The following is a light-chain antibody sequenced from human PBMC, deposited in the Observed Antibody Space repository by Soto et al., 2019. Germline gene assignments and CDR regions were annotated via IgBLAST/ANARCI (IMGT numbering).Light chain of an antibody. V-gene: IGLV1-40*01. CDR2: GNS. CDR3: QSYDRSLSGWV. J-gene: IGLJ3*02. Sequence: QSVLTQPPSVSGAPGQRVTISCTGRSSNIGAGYDVHWYQQLPGTAPKLLSYGNSNRPSGVPDRFSGSKSGTSASLAITGLQAEDEADYYCQSYDRSLSGWVFGGGTKLTVL. CDR1: SSNIGAGYD.